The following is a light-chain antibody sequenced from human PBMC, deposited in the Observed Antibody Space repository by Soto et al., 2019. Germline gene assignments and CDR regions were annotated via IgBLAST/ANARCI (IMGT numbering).Light chain of an antibody. CDR3: QQYNDWPRP. Sequence: EIVMTQSPPTLSVSPGERATLSCRASQSISSRLAWYQQKPGQAPRLLIYGASTRATGIPARFSGSGSGTEFTLTISSLQSEDFAVYYCQQYNDWPRPFGHGTKVEIK. CDR2: GAS. J-gene: IGKJ1*01. V-gene: IGKV3-15*01. CDR1: QSISSR.